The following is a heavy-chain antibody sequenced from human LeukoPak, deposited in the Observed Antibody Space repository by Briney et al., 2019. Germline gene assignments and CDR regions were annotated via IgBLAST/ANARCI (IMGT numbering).Heavy chain of an antibody. CDR3: AREGRMSMGIEY. J-gene: IGHJ4*02. V-gene: IGHV4-34*01. Sequence: SETLSLTCGVYGGSLSGYFWSWIRQPPGKGLEWIGEINHSGTTNFNPSLKSRVTISVDTSKNQLSLKLSSVTAADTAVYFCAREGRMSMGIEYWGQGTPVTVSS. CDR2: INHSGTT. CDR1: GGSLSGYF. D-gene: IGHD4/OR15-4a*01.